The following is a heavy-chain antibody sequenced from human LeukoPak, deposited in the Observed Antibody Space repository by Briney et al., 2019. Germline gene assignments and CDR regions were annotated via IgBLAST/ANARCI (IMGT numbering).Heavy chain of an antibody. D-gene: IGHD1-26*01. CDR2: ISWNSGSI. Sequence: PGGSLRLSCAASGFTFDDYAMHWVRQAPGKGLEWVSGISWNSGSIGYADSVKGRFTISRDNAKNSLYLQMNSLRAEDTALYYCAKDIEDSGSLGYFDYWGQGTLVTVSS. CDR3: AKDIEDSGSLGYFDY. V-gene: IGHV3-9*01. CDR1: GFTFDDYA. J-gene: IGHJ4*02.